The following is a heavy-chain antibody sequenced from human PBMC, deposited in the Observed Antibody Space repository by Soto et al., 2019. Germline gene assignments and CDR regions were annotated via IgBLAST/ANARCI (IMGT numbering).Heavy chain of an antibody. V-gene: IGHV1-18*04. D-gene: IGHD3-3*01. J-gene: IGHJ6*02. CDR2: ISAYNGNT. CDR1: GYTFTSDG. Sequence: ASVKFSCKASGYTFTSDGISWVRQAPGQGLEWMGWISAYNGNTNYAQKLQGRVTMNTDTSTSTADMELRSLRSDDTAVYYCAREYYDFWSGYYNNYYYGMDVWGQGTTVTVSS. CDR3: AREYYDFWSGYYNNYYYGMDV.